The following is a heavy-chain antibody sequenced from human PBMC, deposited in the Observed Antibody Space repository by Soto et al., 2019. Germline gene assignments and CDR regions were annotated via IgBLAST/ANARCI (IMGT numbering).Heavy chain of an antibody. CDR3: ARWGCSGSNCNLNQRSFDL. J-gene: IGHJ4*02. Sequence: QAQLVESGGGVVQPGRSLRLSCAASGFIFNEYGMHWVRQAPGKGLEWVAVIWYDGSNKYYADSVKGRFTFSRDNSKNTMSLQMNSLRAEDMAVYYCARWGCSGSNCNLNQRSFDLWGQGTLVTVSS. CDR2: IWYDGSNK. V-gene: IGHV3-33*03. CDR1: GFIFNEYG. D-gene: IGHD2-15*01.